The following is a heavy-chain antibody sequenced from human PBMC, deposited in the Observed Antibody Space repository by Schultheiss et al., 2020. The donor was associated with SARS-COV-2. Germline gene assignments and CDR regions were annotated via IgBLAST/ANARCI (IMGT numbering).Heavy chain of an antibody. CDR2: IWYDGSNK. D-gene: IGHD3-22*01. V-gene: IGHV3-33*01. J-gene: IGHJ4*02. CDR1: GFTFSRYG. CDR3: ARGDYDSSNYYLRFGY. Sequence: GGSLRLSCAASGFTFSRYGMHWVRQAPGKGLEWVAVIWYDGSNKYYADSVKGRFTISRDNSKNTLYLQMNSLRAEDTAVYYCARGDYDSSNYYLRFGYWGQGTLVTVSS.